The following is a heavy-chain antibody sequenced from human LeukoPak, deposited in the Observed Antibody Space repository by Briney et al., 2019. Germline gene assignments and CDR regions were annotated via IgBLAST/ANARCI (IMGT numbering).Heavy chain of an antibody. CDR1: GFSFSSYW. J-gene: IGHJ5*02. Sequence: GGSLRLSCAASGFSFSSYWMHWVRQAPGKGLVWVSRINSDGSSTSYADSVKGRFTISRDNAKNTLYLQMNSLRAEDTVMYYCASSVAGTGGWFDPWGQGTLVTVSS. V-gene: IGHV3-74*01. CDR3: ASSVAGTGGWFDP. D-gene: IGHD6-19*01. CDR2: INSDGSST.